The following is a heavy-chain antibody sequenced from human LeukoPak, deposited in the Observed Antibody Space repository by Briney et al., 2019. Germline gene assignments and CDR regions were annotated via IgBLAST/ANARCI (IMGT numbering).Heavy chain of an antibody. CDR3: ARDTLYSGYDPSSPVYYYYYGMDV. CDR1: GFIFSSSW. Sequence: GRSLRLSCAASGFIFSSSWMGWIRQAPGKGLGWVANISPDESEKYYVDSVKGRFSISRDNADNSLFLQMNSLRTEDAAVYYCARDTLYSGYDPSSPVYYYYYGMDVWGQGTTVTVSS. J-gene: IGHJ6*02. V-gene: IGHV3-7*01. D-gene: IGHD5-12*01. CDR2: ISPDESEK.